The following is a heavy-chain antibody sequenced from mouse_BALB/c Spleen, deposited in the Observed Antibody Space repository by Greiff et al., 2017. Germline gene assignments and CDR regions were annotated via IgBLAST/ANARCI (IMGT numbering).Heavy chain of an antibody. J-gene: IGHJ4*01. Sequence: VQLQQPGAELVKPGTSVKLSCKASGYNFTSYWINWVKLRPGQGLEWIGDIYPGSGSTNYNEKFKSKATLTVDTSSSTAYMQLSSLASEDSALYYCANYGYDGGDAMDYWGQGTSVTVSS. V-gene: IGHV1-55*01. CDR3: ANYGYDGGDAMDY. D-gene: IGHD2-2*01. CDR2: IYPGSGST. CDR1: GYNFTSYW.